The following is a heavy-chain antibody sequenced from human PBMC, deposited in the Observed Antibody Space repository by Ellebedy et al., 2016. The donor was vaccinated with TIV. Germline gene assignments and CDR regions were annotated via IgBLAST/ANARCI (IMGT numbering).Heavy chain of an antibody. Sequence: ASVKVSCXASAYTFTSYGISWVRQAPGQGLEWMGWISGYNGNTKYAQTLQGRVMMTIDTSTNTAYMELRSLRADDTAVYYCARSRDGAARPIPNYYMDVWGKGTTVTVSS. CDR2: ISGYNGNT. V-gene: IGHV1-18*01. D-gene: IGHD6-6*01. CDR3: ARSRDGAARPIPNYYMDV. J-gene: IGHJ6*03. CDR1: AYTFTSYG.